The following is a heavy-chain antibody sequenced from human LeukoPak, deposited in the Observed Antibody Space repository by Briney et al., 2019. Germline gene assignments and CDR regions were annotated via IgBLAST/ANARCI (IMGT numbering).Heavy chain of an antibody. CDR3: VRAVLTIFGVVTRLNWFDP. J-gene: IGHJ5*02. D-gene: IGHD3-3*01. V-gene: IGHV4-39*07. CDR2: IYYSGST. Sequence: SETLSLTCTVSGGSISSSSYYWGWIRQPPGKGLEWIGSIYYSGSTYYNPSLKSRVTISVDTSKNQFSLKLSSVTAADTAVYYCVRAVLTIFGVVTRLNWFDPWGQGTLVTVSS. CDR1: GGSISSSSYY.